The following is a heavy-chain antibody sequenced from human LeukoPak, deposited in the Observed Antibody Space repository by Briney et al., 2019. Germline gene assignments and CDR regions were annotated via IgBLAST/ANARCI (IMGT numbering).Heavy chain of an antibody. CDR1: GFTYSSYW. V-gene: IGHV3-7*01. D-gene: IGHD2-21*01. J-gene: IGHJ4*02. CDR2: IKEDGSEK. Sequence: PGGSLRLSCAASGFTYSSYWMSWVRQAPGKGLEWVANIKEDGSEKYYVDSVKGRFTISRDNARNSLYLQMNSLRAEDTAVYYCARGVGGADYWGQGTLVTVSS. CDR3: ARGVGGADY.